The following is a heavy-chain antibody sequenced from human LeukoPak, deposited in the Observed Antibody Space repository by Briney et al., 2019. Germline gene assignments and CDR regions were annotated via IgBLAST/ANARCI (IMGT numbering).Heavy chain of an antibody. Sequence: GGSLRLSCAASGFTFSSYWMSWVRQAPGKGPEWVSNIKQDGSEKYYVDSVKGRFTISRDNAKNSLYLQMNSLRAEDTAVYYCARWSGGRRYFDYWGQGTLVTVSS. V-gene: IGHV3-7*01. CDR1: GFTFSSYW. D-gene: IGHD2-15*01. CDR2: IKQDGSEK. CDR3: ARWSGGRRYFDY. J-gene: IGHJ4*02.